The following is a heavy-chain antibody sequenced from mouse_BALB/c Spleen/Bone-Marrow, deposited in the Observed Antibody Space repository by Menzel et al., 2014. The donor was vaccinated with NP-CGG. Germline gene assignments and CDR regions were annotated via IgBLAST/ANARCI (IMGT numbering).Heavy chain of an antibody. CDR1: GFDFSRYW. V-gene: IGHV4-2*02. J-gene: IGHJ4*01. CDR3: ARLAVWGAMDY. Sequence: EVQLQQSGGGLVQPGGSLNLSCAASGFDFSRYWMSWARQAPGKGQEWIGEINPGSSTINYTPSLKDKFIISRDNAKNTLYLQMSKVRSEYTALYYCARLAVWGAMDYWGQGTSVPVSS. CDR2: INPGSSTI. D-gene: IGHD2-10*02.